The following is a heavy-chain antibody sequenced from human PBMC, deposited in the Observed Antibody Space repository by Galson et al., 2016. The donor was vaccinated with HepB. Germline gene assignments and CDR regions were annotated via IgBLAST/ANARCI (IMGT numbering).Heavy chain of an antibody. CDR3: ATPYYDFWSGYNSFDY. Sequence: SLRLSCADSGFTFSSSGMHGVRQAPGEGLERVAVISYDGSNNYYADSVKGRFTISRDNSKDTLYLQMNSLRAEDTAVYYCATPYYDFWSGYNSFDYWGQGTLVTVSS. CDR1: GFTFSSSG. V-gene: IGHV3-30*03. D-gene: IGHD3-3*01. J-gene: IGHJ4*02. CDR2: ISYDGSNN.